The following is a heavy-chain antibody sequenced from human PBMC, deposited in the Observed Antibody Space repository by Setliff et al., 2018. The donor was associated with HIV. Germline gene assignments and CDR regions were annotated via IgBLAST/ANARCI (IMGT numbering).Heavy chain of an antibody. CDR3: ARGTVSTSYYYYMDV. CDR2: MYYSGST. CDR1: GGSMSSHY. J-gene: IGHJ6*03. D-gene: IGHD4-4*01. V-gene: IGHV4-59*11. Sequence: PSETLSLTCTVSGGSMSSHYWSWIRQPPGKGLEWIGYMYYSGSTNYNPSLKSRVTISLDTSKNQFSLKVNSVTAADTAKYFCARGTVSTSYYYYMDVWGKGTTVTVSS.